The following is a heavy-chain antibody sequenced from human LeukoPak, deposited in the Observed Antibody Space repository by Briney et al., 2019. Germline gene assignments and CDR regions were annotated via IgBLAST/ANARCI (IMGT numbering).Heavy chain of an antibody. CDR2: IYPGDSDT. Sequence: GESLKISCKGSGYSFSSNWIGWVRQMPGEGLEWMGIIYPGDSDTRYSPSFQGQVTISADKSISTAYLQWSSLKASDTAIYYCARLYTSGWYPPGYYYHYYMDVWGKGTTVIISS. CDR1: GYSFSSNW. V-gene: IGHV5-51*01. J-gene: IGHJ6*03. CDR3: ARLYTSGWYPPGYYYHYYMDV. D-gene: IGHD6-19*01.